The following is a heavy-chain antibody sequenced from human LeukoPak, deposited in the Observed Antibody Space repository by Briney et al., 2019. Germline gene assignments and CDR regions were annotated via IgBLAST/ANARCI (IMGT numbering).Heavy chain of an antibody. CDR3: ASNLRFLEWLPDS. CDR1: GGSINSNSFY. CDR2: LSYRGST. Sequence: SETLSLTCTVSGGSINSNSFYWGWARQPLGKGLEWIGIGSLSYRGSTYYSPSLKSRITICVDMAKSQSSLRLSSVTAADTAVYYCASNLRFLEWLPDSWGQGTLVTVSS. V-gene: IGHV4-39*01. J-gene: IGHJ4*02. D-gene: IGHD3-3*01.